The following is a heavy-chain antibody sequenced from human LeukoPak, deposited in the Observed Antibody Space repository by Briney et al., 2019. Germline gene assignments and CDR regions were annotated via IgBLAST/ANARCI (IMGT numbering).Heavy chain of an antibody. Sequence: GGSLKISFKGSGSRFTSYWIGWVRQRPGKGVEWMGMIYPGDSDTRYSPSFQGKGNISADKSINNAYLQRSSIEASGTALYSCARQNPGYNWFAPWGQGTLVTVSS. D-gene: IGHD1-14*01. CDR1: GSRFTSYW. CDR3: ARQNPGYNWFAP. CDR2: IYPGDSDT. J-gene: IGHJ5*02. V-gene: IGHV5-51*01.